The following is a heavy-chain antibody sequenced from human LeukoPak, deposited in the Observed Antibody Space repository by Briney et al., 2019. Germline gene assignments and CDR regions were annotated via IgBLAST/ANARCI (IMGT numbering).Heavy chain of an antibody. CDR1: GFTFSSYA. Sequence: PGGSLRLSCAASGFTFSSYAMHWVRQAPGKGLEWVAALSYDGSNEYYAESVKGRFTVSRDNSKNTLYLQMNSLRVEDTAVYSCARDKDRGYFDYWGQGTLVTVSS. J-gene: IGHJ4*02. CDR2: LSYDGSNE. CDR3: ARDKDRGYFDY. V-gene: IGHV3-30*04. D-gene: IGHD3-16*02.